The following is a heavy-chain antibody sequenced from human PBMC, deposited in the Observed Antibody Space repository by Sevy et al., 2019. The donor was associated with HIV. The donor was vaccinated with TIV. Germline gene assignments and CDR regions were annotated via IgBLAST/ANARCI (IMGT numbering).Heavy chain of an antibody. V-gene: IGHV3-49*03. CDR2: IRSKAYGGTT. J-gene: IGHJ1*01. CDR3: TRDPSAGSGYATFQH. D-gene: IGHD3-22*01. CDR1: GFTFGDYA. Sequence: GGSLRLSCTASGFTFGDYAMSGFRQAPWKGLEWVGFIRSKAYGGTTEYAASVKGRFTISRDDSKSIAYLQMNSLKTEDTAVYYCTRDPSAGSGYATFQHWGQGTLVTVSS.